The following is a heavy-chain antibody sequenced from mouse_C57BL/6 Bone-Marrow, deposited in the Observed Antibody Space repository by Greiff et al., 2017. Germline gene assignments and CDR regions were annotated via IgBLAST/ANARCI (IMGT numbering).Heavy chain of an antibody. CDR2: IHPNSGST. CDR1: GYTFTSYW. V-gene: IGHV1-64*01. D-gene: IGHD1-1*01. J-gene: IGHJ1*03. Sequence: QVQLQQPGAELVKPGASVKLSCKASGYTFTSYWMHWVKQRPGQGLEWIGMIHPNSGSTNYNEKFKSKATLTVDKSSSTAYMQLSSLTSEDSAVYYCAWTTVVAWYFDVGGTGTTVTVSS. CDR3: AWTTVVAWYFDV.